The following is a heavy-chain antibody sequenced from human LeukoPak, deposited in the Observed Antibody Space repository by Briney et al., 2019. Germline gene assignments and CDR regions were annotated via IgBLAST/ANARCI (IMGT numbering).Heavy chain of an antibody. D-gene: IGHD3-10*01. V-gene: IGHV4-34*01. CDR2: INHSGST. Sequence: KPSETLSLTCAVYGGSFSGYYWSWIRQPPGKGLEWIGEINHSGSTNYNPSLKSRVTISVDTSKNQFSLKLSSVTAADTAVYYCARDSRVRGVIISSWFDPWGQGTLVTVSS. CDR3: ARDSRVRGVIISSWFDP. CDR1: GGSFSGYY. J-gene: IGHJ5*02.